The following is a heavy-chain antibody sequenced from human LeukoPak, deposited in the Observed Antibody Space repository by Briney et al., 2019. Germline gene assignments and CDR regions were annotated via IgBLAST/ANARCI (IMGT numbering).Heavy chain of an antibody. Sequence: SVKVSCKASGGTFSSYAISWVRQAPGQGLEWMGGIIPIFGTANYAQKFRGRVTITADESTSTAYMELSSLRSEDTAVYYCASRPVGGRGAFDIWGQGTMVTVSS. J-gene: IGHJ3*02. CDR3: ASRPVGGRGAFDI. V-gene: IGHV1-69*01. CDR1: GGTFSSYA. CDR2: IIPIFGTA. D-gene: IGHD3-16*01.